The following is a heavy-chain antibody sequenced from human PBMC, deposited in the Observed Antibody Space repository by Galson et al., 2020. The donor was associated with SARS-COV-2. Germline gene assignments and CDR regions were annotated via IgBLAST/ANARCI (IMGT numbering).Heavy chain of an antibody. CDR1: GFTFSRYA. J-gene: IGHJ4*02. CDR2: ISGSGGSR. CDR3: AKDNGVDYGDQLHY. V-gene: IGHV3-23*01. Sequence: GGSLRLCCAASGFTFSRYAMSWVRQAPGKGLEWVSAISGSGGSRYYADSVKGRFTISRDNSKNTVYLQMNSLRAEDTALYYCAKDNGVDYGDQLHYWGQGTLVTVSS. D-gene: IGHD4-17*01.